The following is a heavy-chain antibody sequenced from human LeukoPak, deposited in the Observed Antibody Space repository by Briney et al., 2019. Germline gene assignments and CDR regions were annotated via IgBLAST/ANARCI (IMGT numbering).Heavy chain of an antibody. CDR2: INSDGSST. Sequence: PGGSLRLSCAASGFTFSSYCMHWVRQAPGKGLLWVSRINSDGSSTSYADSVKGRFTISRDNAKNTLYLQMNSLRAEDTAVYYCARGDFWSGYEFDYWGQGTLVTVSS. CDR1: GFTFSSYC. J-gene: IGHJ4*02. D-gene: IGHD3-3*01. V-gene: IGHV3-74*01. CDR3: ARGDFWSGYEFDY.